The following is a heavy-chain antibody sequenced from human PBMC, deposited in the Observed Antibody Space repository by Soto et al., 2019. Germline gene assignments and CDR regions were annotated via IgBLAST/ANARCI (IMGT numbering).Heavy chain of an antibody. CDR1: GGSFSGYY. D-gene: IGHD5-12*01. CDR2: INHSGST. Sequence: SETLSLTCAVYGGSFSGYYWTWIRQPPGTGLEWIGEINHSGSTNYNPSLKSRVTISVDTSKNQISLKLTSVTAADTAVYYCAKDVDPQDIVATSFDYWGQGTLVTVSS. V-gene: IGHV4-34*01. J-gene: IGHJ4*02. CDR3: AKDVDPQDIVATSFDY.